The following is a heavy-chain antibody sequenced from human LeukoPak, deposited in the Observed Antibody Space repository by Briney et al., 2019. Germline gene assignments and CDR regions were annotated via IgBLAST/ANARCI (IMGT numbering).Heavy chain of an antibody. V-gene: IGHV1-2*02. CDR2: INPNSGGT. J-gene: IGHJ5*02. Sequence: ASVKVSCKASGYTFTGYYMHWVRQAPGQGLEWMGWINPNSGGTNYAQKFQGRVTMTRDTSIGTAYMELSRLRSDDTAVYYCARADQNLNWFDPWGQGTLVTVSS. CDR3: ARADQNLNWFDP. D-gene: IGHD2/OR15-2a*01. CDR1: GYTFTGYY.